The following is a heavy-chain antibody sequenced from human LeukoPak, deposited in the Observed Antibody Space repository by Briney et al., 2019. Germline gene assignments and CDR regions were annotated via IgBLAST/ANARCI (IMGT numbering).Heavy chain of an antibody. CDR2: ISYDGSNK. J-gene: IGHJ4*02. CDR3: AKDLWRGYYPFGVFDY. D-gene: IGHD3-3*01. V-gene: IGHV3-30*18. CDR1: GFTFSSYG. Sequence: GGSLRLSCAASGFTFSSYGMHWVRQAPGKGLEWVAVISYDGSNKYYADSVKGRFTISRDNSKNTLYLQMNSLRAEDTAVYYCAKDLWRGYYPFGVFDYWGQGTLVTVSP.